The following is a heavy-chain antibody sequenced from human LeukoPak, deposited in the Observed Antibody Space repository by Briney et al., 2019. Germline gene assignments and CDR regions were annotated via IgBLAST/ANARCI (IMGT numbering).Heavy chain of an antibody. V-gene: IGHV4-4*02. CDR3: ARAPGIAVAATRYGMDV. Sequence: SGTLSLTCAVSGGSISTSNWWTWVRQPPGKGLEWIGEIYRSGSTNYNPSLKRRVTISVDKSNNQFSLILNSVTATDTAIYYCARAPGIAVAATRYGMDVWGQGTTVTVSS. CDR1: GGSISTSNW. D-gene: IGHD6-19*01. J-gene: IGHJ6*02. CDR2: IYRSGST.